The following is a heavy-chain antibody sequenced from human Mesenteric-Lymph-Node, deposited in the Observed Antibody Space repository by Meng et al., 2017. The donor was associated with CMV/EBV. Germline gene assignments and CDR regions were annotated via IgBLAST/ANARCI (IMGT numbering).Heavy chain of an antibody. CDR1: AFTFSTYG. D-gene: IGHD6-13*01. Sequence: GGSLRLSCEASAFTFSTYGIHWVRQAPGKGLEWVAFIRYDGSNQYYADSVKGRFIISRDNSKNTLYMQMNSLTAEDTAVYYCARDRRAIAALATIFDFWGQGTLVTVSS. CDR2: IRYDGSNQ. V-gene: IGHV3-30*02. CDR3: ARDRRAIAALATIFDF. J-gene: IGHJ4*02.